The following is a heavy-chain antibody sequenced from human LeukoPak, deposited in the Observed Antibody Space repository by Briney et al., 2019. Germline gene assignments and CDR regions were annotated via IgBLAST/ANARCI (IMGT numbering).Heavy chain of an antibody. CDR2: INPSGGST. CDR1: GYTFTSYY. V-gene: IGHV1-46*01. J-gene: IGHJ3*02. Sequence: AASVKVSCKASGYTFTSYYMHWVRRAPGQGLEWMGIINPSGGSTSYAQKFQGRVTMTEDTSTDTAYMELSSLRSEDTAVYYCATNTLEYSSSTGAFDIWGQGTMVTVSS. CDR3: ATNTLEYSSSTGAFDI. D-gene: IGHD6-6*01.